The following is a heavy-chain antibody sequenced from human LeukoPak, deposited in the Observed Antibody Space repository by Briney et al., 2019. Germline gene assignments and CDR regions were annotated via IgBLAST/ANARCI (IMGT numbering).Heavy chain of an antibody. V-gene: IGHV3-48*03. CDR1: GFTYRTYE. D-gene: IGHD3-22*01. Sequence: GGSLRLSCAASGFTYRTYEMNWVRQAPGKGLEWLSCISSSGVTTYYADSVKGRFTISRDNAKNSLYLQMNGLRAEDTAVYYCARGFRVNPPFDYWGQGTLVTVSS. CDR3: ARGFRVNPPFDY. J-gene: IGHJ4*02. CDR2: ISSSGVTT.